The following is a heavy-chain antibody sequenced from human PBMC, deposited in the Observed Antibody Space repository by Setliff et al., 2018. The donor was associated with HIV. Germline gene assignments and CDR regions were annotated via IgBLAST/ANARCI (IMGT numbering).Heavy chain of an antibody. CDR2: IYTSGST. V-gene: IGHV4-4*07. CDR1: GGSITSFY. D-gene: IGHD1-1*01. CDR3: ARTTILQESFDL. J-gene: IGHJ3*01. Sequence: PSETLSLTCTVPGGSITSFYWNWIRQPAGRGLEWIGRIYTSGSTNYSPSLKSRVSMSVDTSRNQLSLRLTSVTAADTAVYFCARTTILQESFDLWGQGTMVTVSS.